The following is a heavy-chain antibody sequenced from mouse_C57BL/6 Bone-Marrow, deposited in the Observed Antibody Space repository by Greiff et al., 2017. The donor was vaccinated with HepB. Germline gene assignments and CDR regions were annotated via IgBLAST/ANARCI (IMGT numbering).Heavy chain of an antibody. CDR2: ISSGGSYT. CDR1: GFTFSSYG. J-gene: IGHJ2*01. CDR3: ATVTTVPYYFDY. V-gene: IGHV5-6*01. Sequence: EVHLVESGGDLVKPGGSLKLSCAASGFTFSSYGMSWVRQTPDKRLEWVATISSGGSYTYYPDSVKGRFTISRDNAKNTLYLQMSSLKSEDTAMYYCATVTTVPYYFDYWGQGTTLTVSS. D-gene: IGHD1-1*01.